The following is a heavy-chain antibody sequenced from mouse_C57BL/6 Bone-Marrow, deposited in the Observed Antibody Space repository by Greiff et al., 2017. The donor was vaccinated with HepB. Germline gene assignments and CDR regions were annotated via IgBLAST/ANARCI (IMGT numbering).Heavy chain of an antibody. V-gene: IGHV1-82*01. Sequence: QVQLKESGPELVKPGASVKISCKASGYAFSSSWMNWVKQRPAKGLEWIGRIYPGDGDTNYNGKFKGKATLTADKSSSTAYMQLSSLTSEDSAVYFCARSWLLRAWFAYWGQVTLVTVSA. D-gene: IGHD2-3*01. CDR3: ARSWLLRAWFAY. CDR2: IYPGDGDT. J-gene: IGHJ3*01. CDR1: GYAFSSSW.